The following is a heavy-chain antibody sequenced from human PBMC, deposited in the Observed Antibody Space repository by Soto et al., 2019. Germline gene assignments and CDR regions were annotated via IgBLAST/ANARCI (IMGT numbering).Heavy chain of an antibody. D-gene: IGHD2-2*01. CDR2: IKQDGSEK. CDR1: GFTFSSYW. CDR3: ARDRYCISTSCYPNNWFDP. Sequence: GGSLRLSCAASGFTFSSYWMSWVRQAPGKGLEWVANIKQDGSEKYYVDSVKGRFTISRDNAKNSLYLQMNSLRAEDTAVYYCARDRYCISTSCYPNNWFDPWGQGTXVTVSS. J-gene: IGHJ5*02. V-gene: IGHV3-7*01.